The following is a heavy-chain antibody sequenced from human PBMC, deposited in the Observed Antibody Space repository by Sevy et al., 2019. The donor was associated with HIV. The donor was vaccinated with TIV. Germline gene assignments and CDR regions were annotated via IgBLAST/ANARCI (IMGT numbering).Heavy chain of an antibody. CDR1: GFTFSDYN. CDR3: ARETSSFGEGIYYGMDV. CDR2: ISGISNYI. Sequence: GGSLRLSCAASGFTFSDYNMNWVRQAPGKGLEWVSSISGISNYIYYADSVKGRFTISRDNAKNSLNLQMNSLRAEDTAVYYCARETSSFGEGIYYGMDVWGQGTTVTVSS. V-gene: IGHV3-21*01. J-gene: IGHJ6*02. D-gene: IGHD3-10*01.